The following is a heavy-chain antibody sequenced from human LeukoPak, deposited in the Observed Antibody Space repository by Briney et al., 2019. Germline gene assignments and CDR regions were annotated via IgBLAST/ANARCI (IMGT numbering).Heavy chain of an antibody. D-gene: IGHD3-22*01. V-gene: IGHV3-23*01. Sequence: GGSLRLSCAASGFTFSRNALNWVRQAPGKGLEWVAAVSGNGLGTYYADSVKGRFNISRDNSRNTLYLQMNSVRIEDTAFYYCAKDANYLRSSGYLIPIDFWGQGTLVTVSS. J-gene: IGHJ4*02. CDR3: AKDANYLRSSGYLIPIDF. CDR1: GFTFSRNA. CDR2: VSGNGLGT.